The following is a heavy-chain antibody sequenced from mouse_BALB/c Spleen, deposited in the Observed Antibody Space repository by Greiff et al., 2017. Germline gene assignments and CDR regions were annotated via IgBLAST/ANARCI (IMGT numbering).Heavy chain of an antibody. CDR2: IRNKANGYTT. CDR3: ARDPLWLRRYYAMDY. CDR1: GFTFTDYY. J-gene: IGHJ4*01. D-gene: IGHD2-2*01. V-gene: IGHV7-3*02. Sequence: EVKLVESGGGLVQPGGSLRLSCATSGFTFTDYYMSWVRQPPGKALEWLGFIRNKANGYTTEYSASVKGRFTISRDNSQSILYLQMNTLRAEDSATYYCARDPLWLRRYYAMDYWGQGTSVTVSS.